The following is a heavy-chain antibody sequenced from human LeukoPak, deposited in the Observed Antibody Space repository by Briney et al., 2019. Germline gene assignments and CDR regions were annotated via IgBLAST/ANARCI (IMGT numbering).Heavy chain of an antibody. D-gene: IGHD5-24*01. CDR3: ARDGYNEPFDP. CDR2: ISGSGGST. J-gene: IGHJ5*02. V-gene: IGHV3-23*01. Sequence: GGSLRLSCAASGFTFSSYAMSWVRQAPGKGLEGVSAISGSGGSTYYADSVKGRFTISRDNSKNTLYLQMNSLRAEDTAVYYCARDGYNEPFDPWGQGTLVTVSS. CDR1: GFTFSSYA.